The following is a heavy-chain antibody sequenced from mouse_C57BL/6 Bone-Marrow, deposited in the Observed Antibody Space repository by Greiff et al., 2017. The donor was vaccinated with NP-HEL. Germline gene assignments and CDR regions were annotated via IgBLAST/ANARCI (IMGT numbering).Heavy chain of an antibody. CDR2: IDPEDGDT. D-gene: IGHD2-2*01. Sequence: EVQLQQSGAELVRPGASVKLSCTASGFNIKDYYMHWVKQRPEQGLEWIGRIDPEDGDTEYAPKFQGKATMTADTSSNTSYLQLSSLTSEDTAVYYCTTLYGYDERTWFAYWGQGTLVTVSA. CDR1: GFNIKDYY. V-gene: IGHV14-1*01. J-gene: IGHJ3*01. CDR3: TTLYGYDERTWFAY.